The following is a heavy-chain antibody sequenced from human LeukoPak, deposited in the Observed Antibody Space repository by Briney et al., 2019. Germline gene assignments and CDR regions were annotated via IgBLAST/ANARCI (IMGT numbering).Heavy chain of an antibody. CDR1: GGSITNTNY. V-gene: IGHV4-4*02. J-gene: IGHJ4*02. CDR3: AREGGPYRPLDY. Sequence: SGTLSLTCGVSGGSITNTNYWTWVRQPPGRGLEWIGEVNLQGSTNYNPSLMGRVAISVDTSENHISLQLTSVTAADTAVYYCAREGGPYRPLDYSGQGTLVTVSS. CDR2: VNLQGST.